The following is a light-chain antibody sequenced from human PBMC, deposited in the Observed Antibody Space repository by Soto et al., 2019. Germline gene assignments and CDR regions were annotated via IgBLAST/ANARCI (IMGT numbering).Light chain of an antibody. V-gene: IGKV1-5*03. CDR3: QRRSNWPIT. CDR2: KAS. Sequence: DIQMTQSPSTLSGSVGDRVTITCRASQTISSWLAWYQQKPGKDNKLLIYKASTLKSGVPSRFSGSGSGTEFTLNISSLQPDEFATYYCQRRSNWPITFGQGTRREIK. J-gene: IGKJ5*01. CDR1: QTISSW.